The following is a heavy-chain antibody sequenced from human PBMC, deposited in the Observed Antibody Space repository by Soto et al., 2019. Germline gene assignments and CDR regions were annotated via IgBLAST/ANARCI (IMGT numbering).Heavy chain of an antibody. Sequence: EVQLVESGGGLVKPGGSLRLSCAASGFTFSIAWMSWVRQAPGKGLEWVGRVKSKTEGGATDYAAPVKGRFTISRDDSKNTLWLQMNSLKPEDTAMYNCTVYGGNGAFDSWGQGTLVTVSS. D-gene: IGHD4-17*01. CDR2: VKSKTEGGAT. J-gene: IGHJ4*02. CDR1: GFTFSIAW. V-gene: IGHV3-15*01. CDR3: TVYGGNGAFDS.